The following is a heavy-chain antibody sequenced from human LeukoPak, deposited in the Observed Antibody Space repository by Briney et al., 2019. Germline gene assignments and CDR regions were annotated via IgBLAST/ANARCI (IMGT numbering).Heavy chain of an antibody. CDR1: GGPISTHY. J-gene: IGHJ4*02. CDR2: IYTSGST. Sequence: SETLSLTCTVSGGPISTHYWSWIRQPAEKGLEWIGRIYTSGSTNYNPSLKSRLTMSVDTSKNQFSLKLSSVTDADTAVYYCARDVLNQHDCSGYYYYFHHWGQGSLVTVSS. CDR3: ARDVLNQHDCSGYYYYFHH. V-gene: IGHV4-4*07. D-gene: IGHD3-22*01.